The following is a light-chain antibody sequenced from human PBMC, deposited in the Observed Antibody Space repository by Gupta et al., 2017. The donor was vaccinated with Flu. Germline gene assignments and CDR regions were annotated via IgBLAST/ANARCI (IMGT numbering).Light chain of an antibody. CDR2: GSS. Sequence: QSVLTPPPSVSGAPGPPVTISCTGSSSNIGAGYDVHWYQQLPGRAPKVLIYGSSNRPAGVPDRVFGAKSGISASLAITGLQAEDEADYYCQSYDTSLSGWVFGGGTKVTAL. CDR1: SSNIGAGYD. V-gene: IGLV1-40*01. CDR3: QSYDTSLSGWV. J-gene: IGLJ3*02.